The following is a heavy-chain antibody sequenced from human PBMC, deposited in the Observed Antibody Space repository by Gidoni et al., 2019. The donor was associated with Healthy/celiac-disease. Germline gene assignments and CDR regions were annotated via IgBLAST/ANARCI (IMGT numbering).Heavy chain of an antibody. CDR2: ISGSGGST. D-gene: IGHD3-10*01. Sequence: EVQLLESGGGLVQPGGSLRLSCAAPGFTFSSYAMSWVRQAPGKGLEWVSAISGSGGSTYYADSVKGRFTISRDNSKNTLYLQMNSLRAEDTAVYYCAKDLHGSGGMDVWGQGTTVTVSS. J-gene: IGHJ6*02. CDR1: GFTFSSYA. CDR3: AKDLHGSGGMDV. V-gene: IGHV3-23*01.